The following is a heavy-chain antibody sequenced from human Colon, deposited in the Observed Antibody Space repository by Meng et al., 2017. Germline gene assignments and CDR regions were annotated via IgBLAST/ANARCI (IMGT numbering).Heavy chain of an antibody. J-gene: IGHJ4*02. CDR2: INHSGDT. CDR1: AGPFSGYY. Sequence: LVSALFTASETLTLTCAINAGPFSGYYWSWIRQAPGKGLEWIGEINHSGDTHYNPSLKSRVSMSFDTSKKQFSLHLSSVTAADTAVYYCSSLLTLDYWGPGTLVTVSS. V-gene: IGHV4-34*01. CDR3: SSLLTLDY. D-gene: IGHD2-15*01.